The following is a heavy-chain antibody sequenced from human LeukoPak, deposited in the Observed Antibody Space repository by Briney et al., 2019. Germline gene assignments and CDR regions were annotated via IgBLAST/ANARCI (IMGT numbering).Heavy chain of an antibody. Sequence: SQTLSLTCAISGDSVSSNSVTWSWIRQSPSRGLEWLGRTYYRSTWYNDYAVSVRGRVTVNPDTSKNQFSLHLNSVTPEDTAVYYCARRLTQYDCFDPWGQGILVTVSS. CDR2: TYYRSTWYN. D-gene: IGHD2-2*01. V-gene: IGHV6-1*01. CDR3: ARRLTQYDCFDP. CDR1: GDSVSSNSVT. J-gene: IGHJ5*02.